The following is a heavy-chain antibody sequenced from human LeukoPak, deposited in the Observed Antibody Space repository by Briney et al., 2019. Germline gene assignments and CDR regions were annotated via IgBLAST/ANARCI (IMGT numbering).Heavy chain of an antibody. D-gene: IGHD3-22*01. CDR3: ARGYLYYYDVSGYPFDY. CDR1: GYTFTGYY. V-gene: IGHV1-2*02. J-gene: IGHJ4*02. Sequence: ASVKVSFKASGYTFTGYYMHWVRQAPGQGLEWMGWINPNSGGTNYAQKFQGRVTMTRDTSISTAYMELRRLRSDDTAVYYCARGYLYYYDVSGYPFDYWGQGTLVTVSS. CDR2: INPNSGGT.